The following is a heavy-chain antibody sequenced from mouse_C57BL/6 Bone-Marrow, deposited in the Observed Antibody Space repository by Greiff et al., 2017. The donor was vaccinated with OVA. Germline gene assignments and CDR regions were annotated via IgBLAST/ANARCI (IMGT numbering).Heavy chain of an antibody. CDR1: GYTFTDYE. CDR3: TRRICGSSPWYFDD. D-gene: IGHD1-1*01. J-gene: IGHJ1*03. V-gene: IGHV1-15*01. CDR2: IDPETGGT. Sequence: QVQLQQSGAELVRPGASVTLSCKASGYTFTDYEMHWVKQTPVHGLEWIGAIDPETGGTAYNQKFKGKAILTADKSSSTAYMELRSLTSEDSAVYYVTRRICGSSPWYFDDWGTGTTVTVSS.